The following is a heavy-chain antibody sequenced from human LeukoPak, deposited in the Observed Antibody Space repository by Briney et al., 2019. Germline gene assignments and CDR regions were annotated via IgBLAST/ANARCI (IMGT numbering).Heavy chain of an antibody. D-gene: IGHD1-26*01. CDR3: ARGVSSGTYFLSWDCCYMDV. CDR1: GFTFSTYN. V-gene: IGHV3-21*01. Sequence: GGSLRLSCAASGFTFSTYNMNWVRQAPGKGLEWVSSISSSSSYIYYADSVKGRFTISRDNAKNLLFLQMNSLRVDDTAVYYYARGVSSGTYFLSWDCCYMDVWGKGTTVTISS. J-gene: IGHJ6*03. CDR2: ISSSSSYI.